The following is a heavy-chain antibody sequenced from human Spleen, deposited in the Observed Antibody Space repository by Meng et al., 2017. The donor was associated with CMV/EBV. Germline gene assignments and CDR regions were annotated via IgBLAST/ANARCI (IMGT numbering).Heavy chain of an antibody. Sequence: GGSLRLSCAASGFTFSGYWMYWVRQAPGKGLVWVSRTNTDGSSTTFADSVKGRFTVSRDNAKNTVYLQMNSLRAEDTAVYFCARQDYDFWSALDYWGQGTLVTVS. CDR2: TNTDGSST. D-gene: IGHD3-3*01. CDR1: GFTFSGYW. CDR3: ARQDYDFWSALDY. V-gene: IGHV3-74*01. J-gene: IGHJ4*02.